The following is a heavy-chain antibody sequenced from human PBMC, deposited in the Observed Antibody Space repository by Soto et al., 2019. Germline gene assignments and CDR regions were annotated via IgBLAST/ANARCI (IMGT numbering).Heavy chain of an antibody. J-gene: IGHJ5*02. V-gene: IGHV4-4*02. Sequence: SETLSLTCAVPGDYISSNNWWTWARQPPGKGLEWIGEVHHSGSTNYNPSLKSRVTMTRDKSKNQFSLELSSVTAADTAVYYCARTFRGVLYWFDPWGQGTLVTVSS. CDR3: ARTFRGVLYWFDP. CDR1: GDYISSNNW. CDR2: VHHSGST. D-gene: IGHD3-16*01.